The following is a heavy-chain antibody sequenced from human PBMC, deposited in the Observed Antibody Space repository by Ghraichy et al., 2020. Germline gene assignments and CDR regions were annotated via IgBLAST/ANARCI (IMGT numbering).Heavy chain of an antibody. CDR3: ARGGHPPFSGIRYFDY. Sequence: SETLSLTCAVYGGSFSGYYWSWIRQPPGKGLEWIGEINHSGSTNYNPSLKSRVTISVDTSKNQFSLKLSSVTAADTAVYYCARGGHPPFSGIRYFDYWGQGTLVTVSS. V-gene: IGHV4-34*01. CDR2: INHSGST. D-gene: IGHD3-10*01. CDR1: GGSFSGYY. J-gene: IGHJ4*02.